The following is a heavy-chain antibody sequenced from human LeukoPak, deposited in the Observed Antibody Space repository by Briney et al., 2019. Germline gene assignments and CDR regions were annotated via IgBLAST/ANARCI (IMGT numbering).Heavy chain of an antibody. CDR3: AKDGGSSWTGGNWFDP. D-gene: IGHD6-13*01. CDR2: ISYDGNNK. V-gene: IGHV3-30*18. CDR1: GFTFSSYG. J-gene: IGHJ5*02. Sequence: GGSLRLSCAASGFTFSSYGMHWARQAPGKGLEWVAVISYDGNNKYYADSVKGRFTVSRINANNTVYLQMNSLKVEDTAVYYCAKDGGSSWTGGNWFDPWGQGTLVTVSS.